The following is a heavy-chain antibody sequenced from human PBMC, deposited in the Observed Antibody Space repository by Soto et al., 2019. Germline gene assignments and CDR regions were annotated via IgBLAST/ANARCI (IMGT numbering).Heavy chain of an antibody. J-gene: IGHJ4*02. CDR1: GYPFTSYG. V-gene: IGHV1-18*01. Sequence: ASVKVSCKASGYPFTSYGISGVRQAPGQGLEWMGWIRPYNGNTNSAQKLQDRVTMTSDTSTSTAYMELRSLRSDDTAVYYCARKGVTSSWYGGGHDCWGEGTLVTVSS. CDR2: IRPYNGNT. CDR3: ARKGVTSSWYGGGHDC. D-gene: IGHD6-13*01.